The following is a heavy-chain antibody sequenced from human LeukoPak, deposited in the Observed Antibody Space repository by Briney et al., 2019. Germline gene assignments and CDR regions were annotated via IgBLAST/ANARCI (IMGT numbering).Heavy chain of an antibody. CDR2: IWYDGSKK. Sequence: GGSLRLSCAASGFTFRTYGMHWVRQAPGKGLEWVAVIWYDGSKKYYAGSVKGRFTISRDNSKNTLYLQINSLRAGDTALYYCARDRADYGDLSYFDNWGQGTLVTVSS. V-gene: IGHV3-33*01. CDR1: GFTFRTYG. D-gene: IGHD4-17*01. CDR3: ARDRADYGDLSYFDN. J-gene: IGHJ4*02.